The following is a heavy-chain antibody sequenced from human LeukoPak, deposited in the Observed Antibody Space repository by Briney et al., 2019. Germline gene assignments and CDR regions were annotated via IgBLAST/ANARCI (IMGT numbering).Heavy chain of an antibody. CDR2: MYHSGDT. CDR3: ARWYSSSGYFDY. V-gene: IGHV4-38-2*01. J-gene: IGHJ4*02. Sequence: PSETLSLTCAVSGYSISRSYYWGWIRQPPGKGLEWIGSMYHSGDTYYNPSLKGRVTISVDTSKNQFSLKLTSVTAADTAVYYCARWYSSSGYFDYLGQGTLVTVSS. D-gene: IGHD6-13*01. CDR1: GYSISRSYY.